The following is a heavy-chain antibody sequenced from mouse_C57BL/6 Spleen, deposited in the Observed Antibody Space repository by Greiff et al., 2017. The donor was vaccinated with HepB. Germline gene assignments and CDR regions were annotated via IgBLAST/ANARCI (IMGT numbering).Heavy chain of an antibody. J-gene: IGHJ2*01. D-gene: IGHD3-2*02. CDR2: IDPETGGT. CDR1: GYTFTDYE. Sequence: VQLQQSGAELVRPGASVTLSCKASGYTFTDYEMHWVKQTPVHGLEWIGAIDPETGGTAYTQKFKGKAILTADKSSSTAYMELRSLTSEDSAVYYCTRQLRLPYYFDYWGQGTTLTVSS. V-gene: IGHV1-15*01. CDR3: TRQLRLPYYFDY.